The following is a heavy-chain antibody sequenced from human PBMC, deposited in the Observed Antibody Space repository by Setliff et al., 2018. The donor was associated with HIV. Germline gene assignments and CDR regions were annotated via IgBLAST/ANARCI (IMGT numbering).Heavy chain of an antibody. J-gene: IGHJ4*02. CDR3: ARGRVRGVIIPFDY. D-gene: IGHD3-10*01. CDR2: INHSGST. V-gene: IGHV4-4*02. CDR1: GDSISSTNW. Sequence: PSETLSLTCAVSGDSISSTNWWSWVRQSPGKGLEWIGEINHSGSTNYNPSLKSRVTISVDTSKSQFSLKLSSVTAADTAVYYCARGRVRGVIIPFDYWGQGTLVTVS.